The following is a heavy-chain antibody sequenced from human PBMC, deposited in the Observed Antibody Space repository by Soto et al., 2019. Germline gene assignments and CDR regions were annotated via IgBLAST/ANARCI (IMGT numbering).Heavy chain of an antibody. CDR2: IYYSGRT. Sequence: QVQLQESGPGLVKPSDTLSLTCAVSGYPISSSTSWCWIRQPPGKGLEWIGHIYYSGRTYYNPSHKSRVTMSVHTSKNQFSLKLSSVTAVDTAVYYCARKGEEGWFDPWGQGTLVTVSS. D-gene: IGHD2-21*01. CDR1: GYPISSSTS. CDR3: ARKGEEGWFDP. V-gene: IGHV4-28*01. J-gene: IGHJ5*02.